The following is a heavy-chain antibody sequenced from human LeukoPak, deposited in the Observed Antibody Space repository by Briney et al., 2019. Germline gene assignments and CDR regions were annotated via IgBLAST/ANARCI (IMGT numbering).Heavy chain of an antibody. D-gene: IGHD3-10*01. V-gene: IGHV3-33*01. J-gene: IGHJ6*02. CDR1: GFTFSSYG. CDR3: ARDLRMVRGSRYYYYYGMDV. Sequence: GRSLRLSCAASGFTFSSYGMHWVRQAPGKGLEWVAVIWYDGSNKYYADSVKGRFTISRDNSKNTLYLQMNSLRAEDTAVYCCARDLRMVRGSRYYYYYGMDVWGQGTTVTVSS. CDR2: IWYDGSNK.